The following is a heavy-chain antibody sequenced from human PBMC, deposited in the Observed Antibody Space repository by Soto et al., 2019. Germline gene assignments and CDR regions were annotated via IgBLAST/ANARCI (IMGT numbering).Heavy chain of an antibody. CDR1: GFTFSSYS. CDR2: ISSSSSTI. D-gene: IGHD3-10*01. Sequence: GGSLRLSCAASGFTFSSYSMNWVCQAPGKGLEWVSYISSSSSTIYYADSVKGRFTISRDNAKNSLYLQMNSLRAEDTAVYYCARVAKDYYGSGAHDYWGQGTLVTVSS. J-gene: IGHJ4*02. CDR3: ARVAKDYYGSGAHDY. V-gene: IGHV3-48*01.